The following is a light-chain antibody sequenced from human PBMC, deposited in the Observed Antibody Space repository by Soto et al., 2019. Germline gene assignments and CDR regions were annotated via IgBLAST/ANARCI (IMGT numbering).Light chain of an antibody. Sequence: QPVLTQPPSVSGAPGQRVTISCTGSSSNIGAGYDVHWYQQLPGTAPKLLIYGNSNRPSGVPDRFSGSKSGTSAFLAITGLQAEDEADYYCQSYDSSLSGLVFGGGTKLTVL. CDR2: GNS. CDR3: QSYDSSLSGLV. J-gene: IGLJ2*01. V-gene: IGLV1-40*01. CDR1: SSNIGAGYD.